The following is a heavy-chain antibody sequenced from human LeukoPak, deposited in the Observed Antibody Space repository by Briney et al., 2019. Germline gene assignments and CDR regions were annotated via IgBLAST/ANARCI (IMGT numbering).Heavy chain of an antibody. V-gene: IGHV4-4*02. J-gene: IGHJ4*02. CDR1: GGSISSSNW. Sequence: SGTLSLTCAVSGGSISSSNWWSWVRQPPGKGLEWIGEVHHSGGTNYNPSLKSRVTISADRSNNRFSLSLNSVTAADTAVFYGARGEEYGSGTVHFDYWGQGSLVTVSS. D-gene: IGHD3-10*01. CDR3: ARGEEYGSGTVHFDY. CDR2: VHHSGGT.